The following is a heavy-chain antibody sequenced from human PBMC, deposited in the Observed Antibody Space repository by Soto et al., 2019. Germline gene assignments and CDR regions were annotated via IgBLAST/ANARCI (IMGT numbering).Heavy chain of an antibody. V-gene: IGHV1-46*01. CDR3: ARRGYDILTGYYLYYFDY. D-gene: IGHD3-9*01. CDR2: INPSGGST. Sequence: ASVKVSCKASGYTFTSYYMHWVRQAPRQGLEWMGIINPSGGSTSYAQKFQGRVTMTRDTSTSTFYMELSSLRSEDTAVYYCARRGYDILTGYYLYYFDYWGQGTLVTVSS. CDR1: GYTFTSYY. J-gene: IGHJ4*02.